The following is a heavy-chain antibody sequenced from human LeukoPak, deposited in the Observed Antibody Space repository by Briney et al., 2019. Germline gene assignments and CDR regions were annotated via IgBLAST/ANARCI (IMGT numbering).Heavy chain of an antibody. Sequence: ASVKVSCKASGYTFTGYYMHWVRQAPGQGLEWMGWINPNSGGTNYAQKFQGRVTMTRDTSISTAYMEPSRLRSDDTAVYYCAKDRSTYYYDSSGYPLDYWGQGTLVTVSS. CDR1: GYTFTGYY. D-gene: IGHD3-22*01. V-gene: IGHV1-2*02. J-gene: IGHJ4*02. CDR3: AKDRSTYYYDSSGYPLDY. CDR2: INPNSGGT.